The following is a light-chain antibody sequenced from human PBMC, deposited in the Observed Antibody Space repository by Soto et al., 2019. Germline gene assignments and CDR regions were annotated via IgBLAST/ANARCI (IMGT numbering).Light chain of an antibody. Sequence: EIVLTQSPATLSLSPGERATLSCRASQSVRSYLAWYQQKPGQAPRLLIYDASTWASGIPARFSGSGSGTDFTLTISSLEPEDFAVYYCQHRSSWPRTFGGGTKVEIK. J-gene: IGKJ4*01. CDR2: DAS. CDR3: QHRSSWPRT. V-gene: IGKV3-11*01. CDR1: QSVRSY.